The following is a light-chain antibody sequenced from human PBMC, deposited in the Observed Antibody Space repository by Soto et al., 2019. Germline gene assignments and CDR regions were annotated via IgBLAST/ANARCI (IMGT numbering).Light chain of an antibody. V-gene: IGLV3-1*01. CDR1: TLGSKF. J-gene: IGLJ2*01. CDR3: QAWDSGTVV. Sequence: SYELTQPPSVSVSPGQTANITCSGNTLGSKFVFWYQQKAGQSPMVVIYEDTKRPSGIPERFSGSNSGNTATLTISGTQAMDEADFYCQAWDSGTVVFGGGTKVTAL. CDR2: EDT.